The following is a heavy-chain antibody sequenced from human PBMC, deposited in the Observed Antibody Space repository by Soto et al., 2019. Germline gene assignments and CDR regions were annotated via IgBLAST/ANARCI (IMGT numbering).Heavy chain of an antibody. CDR2: IYHSGST. Sequence: SETLSLTCAVSGGSISSGGYSWSWIRQPPGKGLEWIGYIYHSGSTYYNPSHKSRVTISVDRSKNQFSLKLSSVTAADTAVYYCASNYYDSSGYLYEGYWGQGTLVTVSS. D-gene: IGHD3-22*01. V-gene: IGHV4-30-2*01. CDR1: GGSISSGGYS. J-gene: IGHJ4*02. CDR3: ASNYYDSSGYLYEGY.